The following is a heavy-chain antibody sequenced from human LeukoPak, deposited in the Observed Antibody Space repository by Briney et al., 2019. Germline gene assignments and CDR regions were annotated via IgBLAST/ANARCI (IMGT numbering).Heavy chain of an antibody. CDR3: AKDLYTYGSGSYYRFDY. D-gene: IGHD3-10*01. Sequence: GGSLRLSCAASGFTFSSYWMSWVRQAPGKGLEWVSAISGSGGSTYYADSVKGRFTISRDNSKNTLYLQMNSLRAEDTAVYYCAKDLYTYGSGSYYRFDYWGQGTLVTVSS. J-gene: IGHJ4*02. V-gene: IGHV3-23*01. CDR1: GFTFSSYW. CDR2: ISGSGGST.